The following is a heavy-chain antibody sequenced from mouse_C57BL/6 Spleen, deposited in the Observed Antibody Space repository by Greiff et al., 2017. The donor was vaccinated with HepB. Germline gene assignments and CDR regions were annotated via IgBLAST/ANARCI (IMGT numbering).Heavy chain of an antibody. Sequence: QVQLQQPGTELVKPGASVKLSCKASGYTFTSYWMHWVKQRPGQGLEWIGNINPSNGGTNYNEKFKSKATLPVDKSSSTAYMQLSSLTSEDSAVYYCARRGGTTVVAKYYFDYWGQGTTLTVSS. CDR3: ARRGGTTVVAKYYFDY. CDR2: INPSNGGT. V-gene: IGHV1-53*01. J-gene: IGHJ2*01. D-gene: IGHD1-1*01. CDR1: GYTFTSYW.